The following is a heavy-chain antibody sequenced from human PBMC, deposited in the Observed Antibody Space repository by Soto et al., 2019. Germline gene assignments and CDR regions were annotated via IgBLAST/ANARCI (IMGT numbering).Heavy chain of an antibody. V-gene: IGHV4-39*01. CDR3: ASPTLGAFDI. CDR2: IYYSGST. J-gene: IGHJ3*02. Sequence: QLQLQESGPGLVKPSETLSLTCTVSGGSISSSNYYWGWIRQPPGKGLEWIGSIYYSGSTSYNSSLKSRVTISVDTSNNQFSLRLRSVTAADTAVYYCASPTLGAFDIWGQGTMVTVSS. CDR1: GGSISSSNYY. D-gene: IGHD3-16*01.